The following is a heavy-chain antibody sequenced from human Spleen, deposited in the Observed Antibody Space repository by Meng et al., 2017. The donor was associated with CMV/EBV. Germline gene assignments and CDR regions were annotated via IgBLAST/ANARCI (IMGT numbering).Heavy chain of an antibody. Sequence: SETLSLTCAVYGGSFSGYYWSWIRQPPGKGLEWIGEINHSGSTNYNPSLKSRVTISVDTSKNQFSLKLSSVTAADTAVYYCARGAKPNTVVVPADTYYYYYGMDVWGQGTTVTVSS. CDR2: INHSGST. V-gene: IGHV4-34*01. J-gene: IGHJ6*02. CDR1: GGSFSGYY. D-gene: IGHD2-2*01. CDR3: ARGAKPNTVVVPADTYYYYYGMDV.